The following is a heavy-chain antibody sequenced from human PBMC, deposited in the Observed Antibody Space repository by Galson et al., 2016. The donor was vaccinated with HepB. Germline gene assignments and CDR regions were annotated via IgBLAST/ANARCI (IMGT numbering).Heavy chain of an antibody. CDR3: STPTRDDDDSVID. V-gene: IGHV1-24*01. J-gene: IGHJ4*02. D-gene: IGHD2-21*01. CDR2: FDPEDGEP. Sequence: SVKVSCKVSGYTLTELSIHWMRQAPGKGLEWMGGFDPEDGEPTYAHRFHDRLTMTEDTSTDTAYMELSGLRSEDTAVYYCSTPTRDDDDSVIDWGQGTLVTVSS. CDR1: GYTLTELS.